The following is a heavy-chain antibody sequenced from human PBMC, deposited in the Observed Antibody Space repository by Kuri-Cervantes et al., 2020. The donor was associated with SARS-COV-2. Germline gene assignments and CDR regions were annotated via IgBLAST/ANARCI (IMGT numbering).Heavy chain of an antibody. CDR1: GFTFSSYW. J-gene: IGHJ5*02. CDR2: INSDGSST. D-gene: IGHD3-3*01. Sequence: GGSLRLSCAASGFTFSSYWMHWVRQAPGKGLVWVSRINSDGSSTSYADSVKGRFTISRDNAKNTLYLQMNSLRAEDTAVYYCARDPGYDFWSGNYPGGFDPWGQGTLVTVSS. V-gene: IGHV3-74*01. CDR3: ARDPGYDFWSGNYPGGFDP.